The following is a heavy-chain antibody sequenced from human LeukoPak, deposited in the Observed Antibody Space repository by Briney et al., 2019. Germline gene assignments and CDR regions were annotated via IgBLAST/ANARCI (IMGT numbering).Heavy chain of an antibody. D-gene: IGHD3/OR15-3a*01. J-gene: IGHJ5*02. CDR2: IYYSGST. V-gene: IGHV4-59*08. CDR1: GGSISSYH. Sequence: SETLSLTCTVSGGSISSYHWSWIRQPPGKGLERIGYIYYSGSTNYNPSLKSRVTISIDTSKNQFSLKLSSVTAADMAVYYCARHLGLKGFDPWGQGTLVTVSS. CDR3: ARHLGLKGFDP.